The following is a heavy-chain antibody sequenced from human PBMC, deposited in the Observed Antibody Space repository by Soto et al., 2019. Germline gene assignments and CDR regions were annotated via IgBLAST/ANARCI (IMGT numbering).Heavy chain of an antibody. CDR2: INHSGST. CDR3: ARGTWVRSAFDI. Sequence: QVQLQQWGAGLLKPSETLSLTCAVYGGSFSGYYWSWIRQPPGKGLEWIGEINHSGSTNYNPSLKSRVTISVDTSKTQFSLKLSSVTAADTAVYYCARGTWVRSAFDIWGQGTMVTVSS. D-gene: IGHD3-10*01. J-gene: IGHJ3*02. V-gene: IGHV4-34*01. CDR1: GGSFSGYY.